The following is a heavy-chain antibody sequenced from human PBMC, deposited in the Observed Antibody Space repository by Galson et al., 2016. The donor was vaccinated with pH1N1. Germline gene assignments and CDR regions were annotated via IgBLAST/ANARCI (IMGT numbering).Heavy chain of an antibody. J-gene: IGHJ4*02. V-gene: IGHV3-23*05. CDR1: GFKFSNFA. CDR2: ITGSGTRT. Sequence: SLRLSCAASGFKFSNFAMTWVRQSPRKGLEWVSTITGSGTRTTYASSVKGRFTISRDNSKNTVYLQMNRLRVEDTAIYHCAKEGLSIEGGEFHNWGQGTLVTVSP. D-gene: IGHD1-26*01. CDR3: AKEGLSIEGGEFHN.